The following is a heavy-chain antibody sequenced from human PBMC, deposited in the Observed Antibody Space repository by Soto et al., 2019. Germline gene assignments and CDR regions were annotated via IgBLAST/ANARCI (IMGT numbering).Heavy chain of an antibody. CDR1: GYTFTSYG. Sequence: QVHLVQSGAEVKKPGASVKVSCKASGYTFTSYGITWVRQAPGQGLEWMGWISAHNGNTDYAQKLQGRVIVTRDTSTSTAYRELRSLRSADTAVYYCARGRYGDYWGQGALVTVSS. CDR2: ISAHNGNT. J-gene: IGHJ4*02. CDR3: ARGRYGDY. V-gene: IGHV1-18*01. D-gene: IGHD1-1*01.